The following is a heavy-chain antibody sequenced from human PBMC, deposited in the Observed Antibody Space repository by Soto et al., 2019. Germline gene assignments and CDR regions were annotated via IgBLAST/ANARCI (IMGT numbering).Heavy chain of an antibody. V-gene: IGHV3-7*01. CDR2: IKEDGSEK. CDR1: GFTFSNYW. J-gene: IGHJ4*02. Sequence: PGGSLRLSCAASGFTFSNYWMTWVRQAPGKGLEWVANIKEDGSEKYYVDSVKGRFTISRDNAKNSLYLQLDSLRAEDTAVYYCGQDMSYWGQGTLVTVSS. CDR3: GQDMSY.